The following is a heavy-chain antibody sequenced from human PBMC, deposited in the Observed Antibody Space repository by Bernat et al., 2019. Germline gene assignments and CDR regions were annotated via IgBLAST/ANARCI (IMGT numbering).Heavy chain of an antibody. Sequence: QVQLVESGGGVVQPGRSLRLSCAASGFTFSSYAMHWVRQAPGKGLEWVATISYDETNKYYAASVKGRFTISRDNSKNTLSLLMNSLTAEDTAVYYCAKGGDYSSSGFDYWGQGTLVTVSS. CDR1: GFTFSSYA. D-gene: IGHD6-6*01. CDR3: AKGGDYSSSGFDY. V-gene: IGHV3-30-3*01. CDR2: ISYDETNK. J-gene: IGHJ4*02.